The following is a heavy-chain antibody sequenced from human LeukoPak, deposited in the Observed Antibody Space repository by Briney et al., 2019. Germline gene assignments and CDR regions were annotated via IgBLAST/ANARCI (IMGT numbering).Heavy chain of an antibody. D-gene: IGHD1-26*01. CDR1: GGSISSGGYY. V-gene: IGHV4-31*03. CDR3: ARGRGSYYLR. J-gene: IGHJ4*02. CDR2: IYYSGST. Sequence: PSETLSLTCTVSGGSISSGGYYWSWIRQHPGKGLEWIGYIYYSGSTYYNPSLKSRVTISVDTSKNQFSLKLSSVTAADTAAYYCARGRGSYYLRWGQGTLVIVSS.